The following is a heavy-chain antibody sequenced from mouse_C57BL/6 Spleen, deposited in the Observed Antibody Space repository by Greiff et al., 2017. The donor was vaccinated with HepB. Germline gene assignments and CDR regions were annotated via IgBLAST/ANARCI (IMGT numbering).Heavy chain of an antibody. CDR3: ARGGGYYFDD. CDR1: GFTFTDYY. J-gene: IGHJ2*01. V-gene: IGHV7-3*01. Sequence: EVKLMESGGGLVQPGGSLSLSCAASGFTFTDYYMSWVRQPPGKALEWLGFIRNKANGYTTEYSASVKGRFTISRDNSQSILYLQMNALRAEDSATYYCARGGGYYFDDWGQGTTLTVSS. CDR2: IRNKANGYTT.